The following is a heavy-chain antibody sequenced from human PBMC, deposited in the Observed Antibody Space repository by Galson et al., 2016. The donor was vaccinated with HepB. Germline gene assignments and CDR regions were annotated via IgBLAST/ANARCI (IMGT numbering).Heavy chain of an antibody. V-gene: IGHV4-39*01. J-gene: IGHJ6*02. CDR1: GGSISSSNYF. D-gene: IGHD2-2*01. CDR2: FYNSGST. CDR3: ARLYCSSTSCCGYCGMDV. Sequence: SETLSLTCTVSGGSISSSNYFWGWIRQPPGKGLEWIGNFYNSGSTSYNSSPQSRVTISVDTSKNRISLKLSSVTAADTAVYHCARLYCSSTSCCGYCGMDVWGQGTTVTVSS.